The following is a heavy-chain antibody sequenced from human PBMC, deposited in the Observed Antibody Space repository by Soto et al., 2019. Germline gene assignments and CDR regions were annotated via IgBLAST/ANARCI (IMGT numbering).Heavy chain of an antibody. V-gene: IGHV1-8*01. Sequence: ASVKVSCKASGYTFTSYDINWVRQATGQGLEWKGWMNPNNGNTKYSQKFQGRVTITRDTSASTAYMELSSLRSEDTAVYYCARGYCSGGSCNGYYYYYMDVWGKGTTVTVSS. CDR3: ARGYCSGGSCNGYYYYYMDV. CDR1: GYTFTSYD. D-gene: IGHD2-15*01. CDR2: MNPNNGNT. J-gene: IGHJ6*03.